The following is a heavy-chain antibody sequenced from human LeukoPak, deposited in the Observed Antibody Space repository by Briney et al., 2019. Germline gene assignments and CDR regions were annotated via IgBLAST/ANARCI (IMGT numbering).Heavy chain of an antibody. Sequence: ASVEVSCKASGGTFSSYAVSWVRQAPGQGLEWMGIINPSGGSTSYAQKFQGRVTMTRDTSTSTVYMELSSLRSEDTAVYYCARGANWFDPWGQGTLVTVSS. D-gene: IGHD4/OR15-4a*01. CDR1: GGTFSSYA. V-gene: IGHV1-46*01. CDR2: INPSGGST. CDR3: ARGANWFDP. J-gene: IGHJ5*02.